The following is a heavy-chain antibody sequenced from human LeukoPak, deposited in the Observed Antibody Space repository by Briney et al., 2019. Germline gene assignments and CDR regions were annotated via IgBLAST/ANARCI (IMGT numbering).Heavy chain of an antibody. D-gene: IGHD3-10*01. CDR3: ARGIPYYYGSGSYYKGPPFDY. CDR1: GGSISSYY. J-gene: IGHJ4*02. V-gene: IGHV4-34*01. CDR2: INHSGST. Sequence: SETLSLTCTVSGGSISSYYWSWIRQPPGKGLEWIGEINHSGSTNYNPSLKSRVTISVDTSKNQFSLKLSSVTAADTAVYYCARGIPYYYGSGSYYKGPPFDYWGQGTLVTVSS.